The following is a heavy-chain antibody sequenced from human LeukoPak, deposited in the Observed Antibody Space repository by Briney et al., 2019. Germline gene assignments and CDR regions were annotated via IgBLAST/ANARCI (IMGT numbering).Heavy chain of an antibody. Sequence: GRSLRLSCAASGFTFSSYGMHWVRQAPGKGLAGVAVISYDGSNKYYADSVKGRFTISRDNSKNTLYLQMNSLRAEDTAVYYCAKDREIRYDILTGSPPDYWGQGTLVTVSS. CDR3: AKDREIRYDILTGSPPDY. CDR2: ISYDGSNK. D-gene: IGHD3-9*01. CDR1: GFTFSSYG. V-gene: IGHV3-30*18. J-gene: IGHJ4*02.